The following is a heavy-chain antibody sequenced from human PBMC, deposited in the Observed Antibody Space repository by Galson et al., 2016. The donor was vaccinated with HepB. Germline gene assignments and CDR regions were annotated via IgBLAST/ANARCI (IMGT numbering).Heavy chain of an antibody. J-gene: IGHJ4*02. Sequence: SLRLSCAASGFTFRSYAMSWVRQAPGKGLEWVSTMTDSGGNTYYADSVKGRFTISRDNSKNTLFLQMNSLRVEDTAMYYCAKRTSHDYGALLDYWGRGTLVTVSS. CDR1: GFTFRSYA. V-gene: IGHV3-23*01. CDR2: MTDSGGNT. CDR3: AKRTSHDYGALLDY. D-gene: IGHD4-17*01.